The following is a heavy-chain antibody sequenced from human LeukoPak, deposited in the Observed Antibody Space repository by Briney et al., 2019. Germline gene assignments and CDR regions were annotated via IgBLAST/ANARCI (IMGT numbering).Heavy chain of an antibody. CDR1: GFTFDDYG. V-gene: IGHV3-20*04. D-gene: IGHD3-22*01. CDR2: INWNGDST. J-gene: IGHJ4*02. Sequence: PGGSLRLSCAASGFTFDDYGMNWVRHAPGKGLEWVSGINWNGDSTGYADSVKGRFTISRDNAKNSLYLRMNSLRAEDTALYYCVRDSRLVVVFDYWGQGTLVTVSS. CDR3: VRDSRLVVVFDY.